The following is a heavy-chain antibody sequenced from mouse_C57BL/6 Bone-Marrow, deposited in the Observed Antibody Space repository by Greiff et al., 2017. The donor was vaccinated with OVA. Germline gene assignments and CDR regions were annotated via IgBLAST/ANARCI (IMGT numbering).Heavy chain of an antibody. CDR3: ARHPYYYAMDY. J-gene: IGHJ4*01. V-gene: IGHV5-12*01. Sequence: DVKLVESGGGLVQPGGSLKLSCAASGFTFSDYYMYWVRQTPEKRLEWVAYISNGGGSTYYPDTVKGRFTISRDNAKNTLYLQMSRLKSEDTAMYYCARHPYYYAMDYWGQGTSVTVSS. CDR2: ISNGGGST. CDR1: GFTFSDYY.